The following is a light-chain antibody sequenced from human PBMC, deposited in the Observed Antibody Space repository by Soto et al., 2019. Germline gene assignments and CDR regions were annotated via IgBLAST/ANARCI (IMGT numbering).Light chain of an antibody. Sequence: EIVLTQSPGTLSLSPGERATLSCRASQSVSSSYLGWYQQKPGQAPRLLIYGASSRATGIPDRFSGSGSGTAFTLNISRQDPEDFSVYYCQQYGGSSLYTFGQGTKLEIK. CDR2: GAS. J-gene: IGKJ2*01. CDR1: QSVSSSY. V-gene: IGKV3-20*01. CDR3: QQYGGSSLYT.